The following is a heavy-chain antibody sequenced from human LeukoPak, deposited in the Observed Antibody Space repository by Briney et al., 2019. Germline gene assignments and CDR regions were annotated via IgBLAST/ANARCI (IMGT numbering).Heavy chain of an antibody. Sequence: ASVTVSCKASGYTFTVYYIHWVRQAPGQGLEWMGWIYPNSGGTKYAQKFQGRVTMTSDTSISTAYMDLSSLRSDDTAVYYCARDLTAYLGADYWGQGTLVTVSS. CDR1: GYTFTVYY. J-gene: IGHJ4*02. V-gene: IGHV1-2*02. D-gene: IGHD3-9*01. CDR3: ARDLTAYLGADY. CDR2: IYPNSGGT.